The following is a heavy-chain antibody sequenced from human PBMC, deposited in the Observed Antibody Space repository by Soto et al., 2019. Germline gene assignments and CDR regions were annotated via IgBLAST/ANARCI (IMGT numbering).Heavy chain of an antibody. D-gene: IGHD2-2*01. J-gene: IGHJ4*02. CDR3: ARLVGDCNSTSCYPPY. CDR1: GYSFTSYL. CDR2: IYPGDSDT. V-gene: IGHV5-51*01. Sequence: PGESLKISCKGSGYSFTSYLIGWVRQMPGKGLEWMGIIYPGDSDTRYSPSFQGQVTISADKSISTAYLQWSSLKASDTAMYYCARLVGDCNSTSCYPPYWGQGTLVTVSS.